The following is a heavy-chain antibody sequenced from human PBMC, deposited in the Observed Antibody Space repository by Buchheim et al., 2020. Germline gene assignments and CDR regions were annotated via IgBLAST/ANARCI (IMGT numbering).Heavy chain of an antibody. J-gene: IGHJ4*02. D-gene: IGHD3-16*02. CDR2: IYHTGSV. CDR3: ARGFPVTFGGVILDF. CDR1: GGSISSGGYS. Sequence: QLQLQESGSGLVKPSQTLSLTCAVSGGSISSGGYSWSWIRQPPGKGLEWIGYIYHTGSVHFNPSLMSRVNISVDRSTNQFSLNLSSVTAADTAVYYCARGFPVTFGGVILDFWGQGTL. V-gene: IGHV4-30-2*01.